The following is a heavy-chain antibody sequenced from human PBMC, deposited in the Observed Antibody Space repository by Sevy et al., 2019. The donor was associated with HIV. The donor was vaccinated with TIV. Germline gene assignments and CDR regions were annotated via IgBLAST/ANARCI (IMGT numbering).Heavy chain of an antibody. CDR1: GFTFSSYA. D-gene: IGHD4-17*01. Sequence: GGSLRLSCAASGFTFSSYAMSWVRQSPGKGLEWVSCIIGSGGRTYYAGSVKGRFTISRDNAKNTLYLQMNNLRAEDTVVYYCAKDGHDYGDFYFNYWGQGTLVTVSS. V-gene: IGHV3-23*01. CDR3: AKDGHDYGDFYFNY. J-gene: IGHJ4*02. CDR2: IIGSGGRT.